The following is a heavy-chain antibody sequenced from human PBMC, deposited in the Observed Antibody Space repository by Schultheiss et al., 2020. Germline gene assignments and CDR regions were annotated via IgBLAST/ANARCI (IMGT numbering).Heavy chain of an antibody. CDR1: GFTFSGYT. D-gene: IGHD1-26*01. J-gene: IGHJ4*02. CDR2: ISGSGGST. V-gene: IGHV3-23*01. CDR3: AKDWWELQTYFDY. Sequence: GESLKISCAASGFTFSGYTMNWVRQAPGKGLEMGLQWVSAISGSGGSTYYADSVKGRFTISRDNSKNTLYLQMNSLRAEDTAVYYCAKDWWELQTYFDYWGQGTLVTVSS.